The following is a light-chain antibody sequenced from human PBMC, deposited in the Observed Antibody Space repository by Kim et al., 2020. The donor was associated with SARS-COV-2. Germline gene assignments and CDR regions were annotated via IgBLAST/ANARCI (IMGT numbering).Light chain of an antibody. CDR1: QSVSSN. Sequence: EIVMTQSPATLSVSPGERATLSCRAGQSVSSNLAWYQQKPGQAPRLLIYGASTRATGIPARFSGSGSGTEFTLTISSLQSEDFAVYYCQQYNNWPPRITFVQGTRLEIK. V-gene: IGKV3-15*01. J-gene: IGKJ5*01. CDR3: QQYNNWPPRIT. CDR2: GAS.